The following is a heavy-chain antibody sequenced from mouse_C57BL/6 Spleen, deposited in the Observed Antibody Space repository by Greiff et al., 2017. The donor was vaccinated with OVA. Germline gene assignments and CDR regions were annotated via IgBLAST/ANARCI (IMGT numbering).Heavy chain of an antibody. CDR3: ARGYGNPTGDY. CDR2: IYPGGGDT. D-gene: IGHD2-10*02. CDR1: GYAFSSSW. J-gene: IGHJ2*01. V-gene: IGHV1-82*01. Sequence: VQLQQPGAELVKPGASVKLSCKASGYAFSSSWMNWVKQRPGQGLEWIGRIYPGGGDTNYNGKFKGKATLTADKSSSTAYMQLSSLTSEDSAVDVCARGYGNPTGDYWGQGTTLTVSS.